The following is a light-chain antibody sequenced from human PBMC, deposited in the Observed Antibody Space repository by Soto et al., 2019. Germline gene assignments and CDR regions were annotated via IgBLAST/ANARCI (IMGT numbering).Light chain of an antibody. CDR1: SSNIGAGFD. CDR3: QSYDSSLSGVV. V-gene: IGLV1-40*01. Sequence: QSVPTQPPSVSGAPGQRVTISCTGSSSNIGAGFDVPWYRQVPGTAPKLLIYGNNNRPSGVPDRFSGSKSGTSASLAITGLQAEDEADYYCQSYDSSLSGVVFGGGTKLTVL. CDR2: GNN. J-gene: IGLJ2*01.